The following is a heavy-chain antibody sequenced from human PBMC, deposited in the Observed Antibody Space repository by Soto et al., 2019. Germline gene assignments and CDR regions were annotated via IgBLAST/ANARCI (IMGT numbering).Heavy chain of an antibody. V-gene: IGHV3-21*01. J-gene: IGHJ4*02. D-gene: IGHD3-22*01. CDR2: ISSSSSYI. CDR3: ARASGYYYDSSGYQY. CDR1: GFTFSSYS. Sequence: KTGGSLRLSCAASGFTFSSYSMNWVRQAPGKGLEWVSSISSSSSYIYYADSVKGRFTISRDNAKNSLYLQMNSLRAEDTAVYYCARASGYYYDSSGYQYWGQGTLVTVSS.